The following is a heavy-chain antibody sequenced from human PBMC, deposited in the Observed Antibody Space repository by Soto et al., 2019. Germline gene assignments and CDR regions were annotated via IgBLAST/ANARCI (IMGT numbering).Heavy chain of an antibody. CDR3: ARCPQPPDTADPYAVDV. V-gene: IGHV1-69*18. Sequence: QVQLVQSGTEVKKPGASVKVSCKASGGTFSRSGFHWVRQAPGQGLEWMGMIVPSVDTTNYAQKFQARVTISSDQFTSTVYMELRSLRSEDTAVYYCARCPQPPDTADPYAVDVWGQGNRVIASS. J-gene: IGHJ6*02. CDR1: GGTFSRSG. D-gene: IGHD5-18*01. CDR2: IVPSVDTT.